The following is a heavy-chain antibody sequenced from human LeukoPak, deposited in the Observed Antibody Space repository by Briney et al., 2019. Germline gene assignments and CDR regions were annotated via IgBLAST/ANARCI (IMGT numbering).Heavy chain of an antibody. CDR2: IYYSGST. J-gene: IGHJ4*02. D-gene: IGHD3-10*01. CDR3: ARDRGGGSGSYYTHPAADY. Sequence: SETLSLTCTVSGGSISGYYWSWIRQPPGKGLEWIGYIYYSGSTNYNPSLKSRVTISVDTSKNQFSLKLSSVTAADTAVYYCARDRGGGSGSYYTHPAADYWGQGTLVTVSS. V-gene: IGHV4-59*01. CDR1: GGSISGYY.